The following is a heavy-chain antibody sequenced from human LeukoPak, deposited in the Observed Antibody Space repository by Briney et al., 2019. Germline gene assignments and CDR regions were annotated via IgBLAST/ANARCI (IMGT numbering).Heavy chain of an antibody. CDR3: GRDNYCSGGSCYGRLDY. J-gene: IGHJ4*02. CDR1: GYTFTGYY. D-gene: IGHD2-15*01. V-gene: IGHV1-2*02. CDR2: INPNSGGT. Sequence: ASVKVSCKASGYTFTGYYMHWVRQAPGQGLEWMGWINPNSGGTNYAQKFQGRVTMTRDTSISTAYMELSRLRSDDTAVYYCGRDNYCSGGSCYGRLDYWGQGTLVTVSS.